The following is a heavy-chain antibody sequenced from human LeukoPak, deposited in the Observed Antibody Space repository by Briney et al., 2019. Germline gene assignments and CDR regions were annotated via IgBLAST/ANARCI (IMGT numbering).Heavy chain of an antibody. CDR1: GGSFSGHY. D-gene: IGHD3-10*01. V-gene: IGHV4-34*01. J-gene: IGHJ5*02. Sequence: SETLSLTCAVYGGSFSGHYWSWIRQPPGKGLEWIGEINHSGSTNYNPSLKSRVTMSVDTSKNQFSLKLSSVTAADTAVYYCARGSYGSGRYYTNWFDPWGQGTLVTVSS. CDR3: ARGSYGSGRYYTNWFDP. CDR2: INHSGST.